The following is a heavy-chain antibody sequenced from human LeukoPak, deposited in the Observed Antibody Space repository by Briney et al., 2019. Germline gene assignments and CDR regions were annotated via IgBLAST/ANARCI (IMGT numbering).Heavy chain of an antibody. J-gene: IGHJ4*02. Sequence: ASVTVSCTASGYTFTGYYMHWVRPAPGQGLEWMGRINPNSGGTNYAQKFQGRVTMTRDTSISTAYMELSRLRSDDTAVYYCARAGHSGSYCDFDYWGQGTLVTVSS. CDR1: GYTFTGYY. D-gene: IGHD1-26*01. CDR2: INPNSGGT. CDR3: ARAGHSGSYCDFDY. V-gene: IGHV1-2*06.